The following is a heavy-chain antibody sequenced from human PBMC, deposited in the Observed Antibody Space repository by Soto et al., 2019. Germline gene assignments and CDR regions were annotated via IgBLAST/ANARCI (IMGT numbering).Heavy chain of an antibody. V-gene: IGHV3-23*01. CDR3: AKVDREGYYDFWSGVSHFDY. Sequence: GGSLRLSCAASGCTFSSYAMSWVRQAPGKGLEWVSAISGSGGSTYYADSVKGRFTISRDNSKNTLYLQMNSLRAEDTAVYYCAKVDREGYYDFWSGVSHFDYWGQGTLVTVSS. CDR2: ISGSGGST. CDR1: GCTFSSYA. J-gene: IGHJ4*02. D-gene: IGHD3-3*01.